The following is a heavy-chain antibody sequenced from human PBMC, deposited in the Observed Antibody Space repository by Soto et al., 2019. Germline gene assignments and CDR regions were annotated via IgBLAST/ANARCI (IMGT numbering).Heavy chain of an antibody. V-gene: IGHV1-69*01. CDR1: GGLFSSYP. Sequence: QEQLVHSGAEVQKPGSSVKVSCKASGGLFSSYPISWVRQVPGQGLEWMGGIIPVFQTAYYTQRFQGRVKITADESTNTAYMELSRLSSEDTAIYYFARGGSGYTWFKEFGDQGTLVTVSS. D-gene: IGHD3-10*01. CDR3: ARGGSGYTWFKEF. CDR2: IIPVFQTA. J-gene: IGHJ4*02.